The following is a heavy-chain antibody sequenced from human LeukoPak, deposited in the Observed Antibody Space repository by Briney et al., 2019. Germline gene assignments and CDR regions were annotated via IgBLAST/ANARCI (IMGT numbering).Heavy chain of an antibody. CDR3: AKDRGTARSTHFDY. CDR2: VRYDGSNK. D-gene: IGHD3-10*01. CDR1: GFIFRNYD. J-gene: IGHJ4*02. Sequence: GGSLRLSCAASGFIFRNYDMHWVRQAPGKGLEWVAYVRYDGSNKYYADSVKGRFTISRDDSRNTLYLQMNSLRAEDTAVYYCAKDRGTARSTHFDYWDQGTLVTVSS. V-gene: IGHV3-30*02.